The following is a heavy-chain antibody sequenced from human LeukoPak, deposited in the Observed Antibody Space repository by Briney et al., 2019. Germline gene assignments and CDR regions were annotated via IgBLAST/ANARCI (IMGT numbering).Heavy chain of an antibody. CDR2: ISSSSSTI. CDR3: ARGAYYYED. Sequence: GGSLRLSCAASGFTFSSYAMHWVRQAPGKGLEWVSYISSSSSTIYYADSVKGRFTISRDNAKNSLYLQMNSLRAEDTAVYYCARGAYYYEDWGQGTLVTISS. V-gene: IGHV3-48*01. J-gene: IGHJ4*02. D-gene: IGHD3-22*01. CDR1: GFTFSSYA.